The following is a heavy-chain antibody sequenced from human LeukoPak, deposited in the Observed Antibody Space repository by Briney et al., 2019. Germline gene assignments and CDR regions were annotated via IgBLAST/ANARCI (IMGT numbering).Heavy chain of an antibody. J-gene: IGHJ6*03. Sequence: GASVKVSCKASGYTFTGYYMHWVRQAPGQGLEWMGWINPNSGGTNYAQKFQGRVTMTRDTSISTAYMELSRLRSDDTAVYYCAVLTLGYYYYMDVWGKGTTVTVSS. D-gene: IGHD3-16*01. CDR1: GYTFTGYY. CDR3: AVLTLGYYYYMDV. V-gene: IGHV1-2*02. CDR2: INPNSGGT.